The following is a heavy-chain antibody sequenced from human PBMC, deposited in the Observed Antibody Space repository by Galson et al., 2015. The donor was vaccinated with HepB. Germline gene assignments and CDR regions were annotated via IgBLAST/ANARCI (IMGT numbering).Heavy chain of an antibody. V-gene: IGHV3-11*06. CDR2: INPTSTYT. Sequence: SLRLSCAASGLTFSDTYLSWIRQAPGQGLEWLSYINPTSTYTNSADSVKGRFTISRDNAKNSLYLQMNSLRAEDTAIYYCARDGGWRDDYWGQGTLVAVSS. CDR3: ARDGGWRDDY. J-gene: IGHJ4*02. CDR1: GLTFSDTY. D-gene: IGHD2-15*01.